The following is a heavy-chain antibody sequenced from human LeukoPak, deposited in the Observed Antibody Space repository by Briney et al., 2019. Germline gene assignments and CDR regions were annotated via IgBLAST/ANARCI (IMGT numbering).Heavy chain of an antibody. CDR1: GFTFSSYA. Sequence: GGSLRLSCAASGFTFSSYAMRWVRQAPGKGLEYVSAISSNGGSTYYANSVKGRFTISRDNSKNTLYLQMGSLRAEDMAVYYCARSMLRFLEWLPVDYWGQGTLVTVSS. CDR3: ARSMLRFLEWLPVDY. V-gene: IGHV3-64*01. J-gene: IGHJ4*02. D-gene: IGHD3-3*01. CDR2: ISSNGGST.